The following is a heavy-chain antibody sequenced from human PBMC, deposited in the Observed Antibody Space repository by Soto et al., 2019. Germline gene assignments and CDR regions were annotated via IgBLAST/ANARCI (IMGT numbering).Heavy chain of an antibody. D-gene: IGHD3-22*01. CDR1: GFDFEDYA. V-gene: IGHV3-43D*04. CDR2: TNSDGTDS. Sequence: VGSLRLSCAAAGFDFEDYAMHWVRQVAGKGLEWVSLTNSDGTDSYYMDSVKGRFTISRDNAKSTLYLQMDRLRPEDTALYFCAKSLYYYDSSPLDHWGQGTLVTVSS. CDR3: AKSLYYYDSSPLDH. J-gene: IGHJ4*02.